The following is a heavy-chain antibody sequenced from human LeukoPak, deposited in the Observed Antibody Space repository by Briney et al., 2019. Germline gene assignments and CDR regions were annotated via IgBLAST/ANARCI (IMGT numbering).Heavy chain of an antibody. V-gene: IGHV3-23*01. CDR1: GFTVSSNY. J-gene: IGHJ6*03. Sequence: GGSLRLSCAASGFTVSSNYMSWVRQAPGKGLEWVSAISGSGGSTYYTDSVKGRFTISRDNSKNTLYLQMNSLRAEDTAVYYCARGDLGRFFDYYMDVWGKGTTVTVSS. CDR3: ARGDLGRFFDYYMDV. CDR2: ISGSGGST. D-gene: IGHD3-3*01.